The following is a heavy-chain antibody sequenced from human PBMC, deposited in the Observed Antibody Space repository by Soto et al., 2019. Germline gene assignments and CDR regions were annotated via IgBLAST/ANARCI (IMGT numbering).Heavy chain of an antibody. J-gene: IGHJ3*02. D-gene: IGHD3-9*01. V-gene: IGHV1-46*03. Sequence: ASVKVSCKASGYTFTSYYMHWVRQAPGQGLEWMGIINPSGGSTSYAQKFQGRVTMTKDTSTSTVYMELSSLRSEDTAVYYCARDYDILTGYPSAHAFDIWGQGTMVTVSS. CDR2: INPSGGST. CDR1: GYTFTSYY. CDR3: ARDYDILTGYPSAHAFDI.